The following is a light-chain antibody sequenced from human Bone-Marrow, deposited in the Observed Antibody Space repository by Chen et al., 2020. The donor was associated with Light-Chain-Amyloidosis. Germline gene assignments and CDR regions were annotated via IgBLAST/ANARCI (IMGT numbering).Light chain of an antibody. J-gene: IGKJ1*01. V-gene: IGKV3-15*01. CDR2: GAS. CDR3: QQYGSWPRT. CDR1: QSLGSN. Sequence: EILMTQSPATLSVFPGESATLSCRASQSLGSNLAWYQQKPGQAPSLLIYGASSRATGIPARFSGSGSGTEFTLTISSLQSEDFAVYYCQQYGSWPRTFGQGTKVEMK.